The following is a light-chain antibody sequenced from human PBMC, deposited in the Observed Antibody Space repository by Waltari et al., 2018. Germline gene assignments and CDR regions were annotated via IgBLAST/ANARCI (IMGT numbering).Light chain of an antibody. J-gene: IGLJ2*01. V-gene: IGLV2-14*03. CDR3: SSYTTSSTLV. Sequence: QSALTQPASVSASPGQSITISCTGGGTDVGRYNFVSWYQKHPGKAPKLMIYDVINRPSVVSNRFSGSKSGNTASLTISGLQPEDEADYYCSSYTTSSTLVFGGGTKVTVL. CDR1: GTDVGRYNF. CDR2: DVI.